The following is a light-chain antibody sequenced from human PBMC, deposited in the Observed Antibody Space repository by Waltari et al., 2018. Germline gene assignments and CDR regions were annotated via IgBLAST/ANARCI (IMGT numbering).Light chain of an antibody. J-gene: IGKJ2*01. CDR2: AAS. CDR1: QGIRNY. V-gene: IGKV1-27*01. CDR3: QKYNSVPWT. Sequence: DIQMTQSPSSLSASVGDRVTITCRASQGIRNYLAWYQQRPGKVPKLLIYAASTLQSGVPSRFSGSGSVTDFTLTISSLQPEDVATYYCQKYNSVPWTFGQGTKLEIK.